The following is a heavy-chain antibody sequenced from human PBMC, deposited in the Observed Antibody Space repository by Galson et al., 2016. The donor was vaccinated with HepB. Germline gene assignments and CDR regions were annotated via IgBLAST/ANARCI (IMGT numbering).Heavy chain of an antibody. Sequence: SLRLSCAASGLTFSDHYLHWVRQAPGKGLEWVGRSRNRANSYTTEYAASVEGRFTISRDNSRNSLYLQMKNLKSEDTAVYYCASYYGDYSSSAFDLWGQGTMVTVSS. CDR3: ASYYGDYSSSAFDL. D-gene: IGHD4-17*01. V-gene: IGHV3-72*01. J-gene: IGHJ3*01. CDR1: GLTFSDHY. CDR2: SRNRANSYTT.